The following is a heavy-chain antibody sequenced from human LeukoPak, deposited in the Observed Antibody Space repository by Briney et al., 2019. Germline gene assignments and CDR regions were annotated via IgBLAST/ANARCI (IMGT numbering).Heavy chain of an antibody. CDR2: ISHDGNNK. V-gene: IGHV3-30-3*01. J-gene: IGHJ3*02. Sequence: GGSLRLSCAASGFTFSRFALHWVRQAPGKGLEGVAVISHDGNNKYYPDSVKGRFTISRDNSKNTLYLQMNSLRPEDTAVYYCVRDYYDSSGYFYGSDAFDIWGQGTMVTVSS. CDR1: GFTFSRFA. D-gene: IGHD3-22*01. CDR3: VRDYYDSSGYFYGSDAFDI.